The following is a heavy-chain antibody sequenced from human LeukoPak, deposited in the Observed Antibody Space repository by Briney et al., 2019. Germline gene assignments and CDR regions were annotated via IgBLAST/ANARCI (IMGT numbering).Heavy chain of an antibody. D-gene: IGHD3-9*01. J-gene: IGHJ4*02. Sequence: ASVKVSCKASGGTFSSYAISWVRQAPGQGLEWMGGIIPIFGTANYAQKFQGRVTITADESTSTAYMELSSLRSEDTAVYYCARGRGRLRYFDWLFDNFDYWGQGTLVTVSS. CDR2: IIPIFGTA. CDR1: GGTFSSYA. CDR3: ARGRGRLRYFDWLFDNFDY. V-gene: IGHV1-69*13.